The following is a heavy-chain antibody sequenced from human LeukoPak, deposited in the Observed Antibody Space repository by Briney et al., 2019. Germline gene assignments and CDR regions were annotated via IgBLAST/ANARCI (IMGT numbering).Heavy chain of an antibody. J-gene: IGHJ4*02. CDR1: GYTLTELS. D-gene: IGHD3-9*01. CDR3: ASGPADILTGFDY. Sequence: GASVKVSCKVSGYTLTELSMHWLRQAPGKGLEWMGGFDPEDGETIYAQKFQGRVTITTDESTSTAYMELSSLRSEDTAVYYCASGPADILTGFDYWGQGTLVTVSS. CDR2: FDPEDGET. V-gene: IGHV1-24*01.